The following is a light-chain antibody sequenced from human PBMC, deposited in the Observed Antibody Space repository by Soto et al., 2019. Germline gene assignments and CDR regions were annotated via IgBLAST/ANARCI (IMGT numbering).Light chain of an antibody. Sequence: QSVLTQPPSASGTPGQRVTISCSGSSSNIGTNYVYWYQQLPGSAPKLLIYGKDQRPSGVPDRFSGSKSGTSASLAISGLRSEDEADYYCAAWDNSLSGRLFGGGTKVTVL. CDR3: AAWDNSLSGRL. CDR1: SSNIGTNY. V-gene: IGLV1-47*01. J-gene: IGLJ3*02. CDR2: GKD.